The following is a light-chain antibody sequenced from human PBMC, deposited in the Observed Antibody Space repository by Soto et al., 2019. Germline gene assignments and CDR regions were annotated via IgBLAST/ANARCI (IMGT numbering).Light chain of an antibody. J-gene: IGLJ1*01. CDR1: SSDVGSYNF. CDR2: EVS. Sequence: QSALTQPASVSGSPGQSITISCTRASSDVGSYNFVSWYQQHPGEVPKVLIYEVSKRPSGVSDRFSGSKSGNTASLTISGLQAEDEADYYCCADAGRSTYVFGTGTKVIVL. V-gene: IGLV2-23*02. CDR3: CADAGRSTYV.